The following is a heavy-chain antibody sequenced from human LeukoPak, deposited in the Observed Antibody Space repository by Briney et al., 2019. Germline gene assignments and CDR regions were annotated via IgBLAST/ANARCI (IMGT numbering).Heavy chain of an antibody. CDR3: AKDSLNYDSSGYPDY. CDR2: ISWDGGST. J-gene: IGHJ4*02. V-gene: IGHV3-43*01. D-gene: IGHD3-22*01. CDR1: GFTFDDYT. Sequence: GGSLRLSCAASGFTFDDYTMHWVRQAPGKGLEWVSLISWDGGSTYYADSVKGRFTISRDNSKNSLYLQMNSLRTEDTALYYCAKDSLNYDSSGYPDYWGQGTLVIVSS.